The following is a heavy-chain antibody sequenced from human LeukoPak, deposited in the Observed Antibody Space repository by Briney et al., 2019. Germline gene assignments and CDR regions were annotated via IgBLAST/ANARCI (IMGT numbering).Heavy chain of an antibody. CDR3: ASLWEGGY. D-gene: IGHD3-16*01. CDR1: GFTFSIYS. Sequence: GGSLRLSCAPSGFTFSIYSMNWVGQAPGKGLEWVSYISSTGSTIDYAESVKGRFTISRDNAKNSLYLQMNSLRDEDTAIYFCASLWEGGYWGQGTLVTVSS. V-gene: IGHV3-48*02. J-gene: IGHJ4*02. CDR2: ISSTGSTI.